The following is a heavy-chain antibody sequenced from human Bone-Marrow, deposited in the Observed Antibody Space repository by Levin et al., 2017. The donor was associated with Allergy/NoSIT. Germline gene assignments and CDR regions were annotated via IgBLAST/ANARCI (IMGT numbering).Heavy chain of an antibody. V-gene: IGHV1-69*04. Sequence: KISCKASGGTFGNNAISWLRQAPGRGPEWMGRIVPIMGLVNHAQKFQDRVTISADKSTNTAYMELTILRSEDTAMYYCATDRTAVTSGLNLESWGQGTLITVSS. CDR3: ATDRTAVTSGLNLES. CDR2: IVPIMGLV. D-gene: IGHD4-17*01. CDR1: GGTFGNNA. J-gene: IGHJ4*02.